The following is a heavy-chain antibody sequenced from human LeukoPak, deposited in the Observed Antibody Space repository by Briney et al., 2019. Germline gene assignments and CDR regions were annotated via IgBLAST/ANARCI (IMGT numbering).Heavy chain of an antibody. V-gene: IGHV1-69*04. J-gene: IGHJ3*02. D-gene: IGHD3-22*01. Sequence: SVKVSCKASGGTFSSYAISWVRQAPGQGLEWMGRIIPILGIANYAQKFQGRVTITADKSTSTAYMELSSLRSEDTAVYYCAGTYYYDSSGYPYAFDIWGQGTMVTVSS. CDR3: AGTYYYDSSGYPYAFDI. CDR1: GGTFSSYA. CDR2: IIPILGIA.